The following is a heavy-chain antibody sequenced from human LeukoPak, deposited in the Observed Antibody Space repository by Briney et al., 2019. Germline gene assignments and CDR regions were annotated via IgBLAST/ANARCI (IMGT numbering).Heavy chain of an antibody. V-gene: IGHV1-18*01. D-gene: IGHD4-17*01. CDR2: ISAYNGNT. Sequence: GASVNVSCKASGYTFITDGLSWVRQAPGQGLEWMGWISAYNGNTNIAQKFQGRVTVTTDTSTSTVYMELRSLRSDDTAVYYCARNGDSGALDIWGQGTMVTVSS. J-gene: IGHJ3*02. CDR1: GYTFITDG. CDR3: ARNGDSGALDI.